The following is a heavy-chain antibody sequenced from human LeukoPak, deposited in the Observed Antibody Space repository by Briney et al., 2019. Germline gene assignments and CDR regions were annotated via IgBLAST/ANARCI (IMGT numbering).Heavy chain of an antibody. J-gene: IGHJ3*02. CDR1: GGSISSGGYS. V-gene: IGHV4-30-2*01. D-gene: IGHD1-7*01. Sequence: SETLSLTCAVSGGSISSGGYSWSWIRQPPGKGLEWIGYIYHSGSTYYNPSLKSRVTISVDRSKNQFSLKLSSVTAADTAVYYCARQNSGGAFDIWGQGTMVTVSS. CDR3: ARQNSGGAFDI. CDR2: IYHSGST.